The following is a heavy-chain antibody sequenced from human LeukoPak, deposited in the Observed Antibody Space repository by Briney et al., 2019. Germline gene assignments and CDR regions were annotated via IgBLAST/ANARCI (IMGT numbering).Heavy chain of an antibody. Sequence: GGSLRLSCAASGFTFSTYSMNWVRQAPGKGLEWVSSISSSSSYIYYADSVKGRFTISRDNAENSLYLQMNSLRAEDTAVYYCARDLNVDTAMRGQGTLVTVSS. D-gene: IGHD5-18*01. CDR1: GFTFSTYS. V-gene: IGHV3-21*01. CDR3: ARDLNVDTAM. CDR2: ISSSSSYI. J-gene: IGHJ4*02.